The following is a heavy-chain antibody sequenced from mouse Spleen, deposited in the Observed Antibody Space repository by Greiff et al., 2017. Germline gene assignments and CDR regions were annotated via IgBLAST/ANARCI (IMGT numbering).Heavy chain of an antibody. Sequence: VQLQQPGAELVRPGSSVKLSCKASGYTFTSYWMHWVKQRPIQGLEWIGNIDPSDSETHYNQKFKDKATLTVDKSSSTAYMQLSSLTSEDSAVYYCARRDSNYPYYFDYWGQGTTLTVSS. J-gene: IGHJ2*01. V-gene: IGHV1-52*01. D-gene: IGHD2-5*01. CDR2: IDPSDSET. CDR1: GYTFTSYW. CDR3: ARRDSNYPYYFDY.